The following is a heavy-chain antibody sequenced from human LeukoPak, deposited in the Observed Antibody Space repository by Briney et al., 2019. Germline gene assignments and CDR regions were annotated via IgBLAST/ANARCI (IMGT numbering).Heavy chain of an antibody. CDR3: ARYVPVKTGPTRASFDY. V-gene: IGHV4-34*01. D-gene: IGHD1-1*01. CDR2: INQSGAT. CDR1: GGSFSGYY. Sequence: SETLSLTCAVYGGSFSGYYWSWIRQPPGRGLQWIGEINQSGATNCDPSLKSRVTMSIDTSKSQFSLSLRSVTAADTAVYFCARYVPVKTGPTRASFDYWGQGILVTVSS. J-gene: IGHJ4*02.